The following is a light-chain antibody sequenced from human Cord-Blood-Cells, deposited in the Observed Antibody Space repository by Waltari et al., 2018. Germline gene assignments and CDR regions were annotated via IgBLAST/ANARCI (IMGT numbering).Light chain of an antibody. CDR1: SSDVVGYNS. J-gene: IGLJ1*01. CDR3: SSYTSSSTLYV. V-gene: IGLV2-14*01. Sequence: QSALTQPASVSGSPGQSITMPCTGTSSDVVGYNSVSCYQQHPGKAPKLIIYEVSNRSSGVSNRFSCSKAGNTSSLPISGLQAEDEADYYCSSYTSSSTLYVFGTGTKVTVL. CDR2: EVS.